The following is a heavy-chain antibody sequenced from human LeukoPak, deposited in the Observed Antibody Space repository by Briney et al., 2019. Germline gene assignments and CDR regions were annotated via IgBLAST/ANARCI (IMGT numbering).Heavy chain of an antibody. J-gene: IGHJ4*02. D-gene: IGHD3-22*01. CDR1: GGSFSVYY. V-gene: IGHV4-34*01. CDR2: INHSGST. CDR3: ARARITMIVVVPNYFDY. Sequence: SETLSLTCAVYGGSFSVYYWSWIRQPPGKGLEWIGEINHSGSTNYNPSLKSRVAISVDTSKNQFSLKLSSVTAADTAVYYCARARITMIVVVPNYFDYWGQGTLVTVSS.